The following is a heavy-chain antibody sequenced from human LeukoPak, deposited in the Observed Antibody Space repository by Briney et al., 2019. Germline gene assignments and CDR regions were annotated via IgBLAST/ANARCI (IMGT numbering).Heavy chain of an antibody. J-gene: IGHJ5*02. V-gene: IGHV4-59*08. D-gene: IGHD1-26*01. CDR2: IYYSGST. Sequence: SETLSLTCTVSGGSISSYYWSWIRQPPGKGLEWIGYIYYSGSTNYNPSLKSRVTISVDTSKNQFSLKLGSVTAADTAVYYCARQSGTHNWFDPWGQGTLVTVSS. CDR1: GGSISSYY. CDR3: ARQSGTHNWFDP.